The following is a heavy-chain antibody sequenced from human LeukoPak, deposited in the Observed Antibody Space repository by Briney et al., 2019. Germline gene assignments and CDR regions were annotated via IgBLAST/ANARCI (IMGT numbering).Heavy chain of an antibody. J-gene: IGHJ6*02. D-gene: IGHD4-17*01. CDR2: INPNSGGT. Sequence: GASVKVSCKASGYTFTGYYMHWVRQAPGQGLEWMGWINPNSGGTNYAQKFQGRVTMTRDTSISTAYMELSRLRSDDTAVYYCARGGYGDYGLYYYYGMDVWGQGTTVTVSS. CDR3: ARGGYGDYGLYYYYGMDV. CDR1: GYTFTGYY. V-gene: IGHV1-2*02.